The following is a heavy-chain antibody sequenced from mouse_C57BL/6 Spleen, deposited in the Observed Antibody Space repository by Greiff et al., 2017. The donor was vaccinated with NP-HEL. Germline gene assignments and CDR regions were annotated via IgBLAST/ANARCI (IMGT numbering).Heavy chain of an antibody. J-gene: IGHJ2*01. CDR3: TLYDGYSYYFDY. CDR2: IDPENGDT. D-gene: IGHD2-3*01. Sequence: EVQLQQSGAELVRPGASVKLSCTASGFNIKDDYMHWVKQRPEQGLEWIGWIDPENGDTEYASKFQGKATITADTYSNTAYLQLSSLTSEDTAVYYCTLYDGYSYYFDYWGQGTTLTVSS. CDR1: GFNIKDDY. V-gene: IGHV14-4*01.